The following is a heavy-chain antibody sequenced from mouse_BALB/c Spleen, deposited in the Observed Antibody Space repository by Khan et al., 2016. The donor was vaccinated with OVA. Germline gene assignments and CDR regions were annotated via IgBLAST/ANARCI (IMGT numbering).Heavy chain of an antibody. CDR3: ARDRIDY. J-gene: IGHJ2*01. V-gene: IGHV1-7*01. CDR2: INPTSGYT. CDR1: GYTFTSYW. Sequence: VQLQESGAELAKPGASVKMSCKASGYTFTSYWMHWIKQRPGQGLEWIGYINPTSGYTDYNQKFKDKATLTADKSSSTAYMKLGSLTSDDSAVYYCARDRIDYGGQGTALTVSS.